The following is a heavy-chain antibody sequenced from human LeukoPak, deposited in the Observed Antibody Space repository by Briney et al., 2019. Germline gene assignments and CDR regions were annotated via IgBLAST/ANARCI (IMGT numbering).Heavy chain of an antibody. CDR2: ISYDGSNK. Sequence: GGSRRLSCAASGFTFSSYAMHWVRQAPGKGLEWVAVISYDGSNKYYADSVKGRFTISRGNSKNTLYLQMNSLRAEDTAVYYCARDPTLWFGTFDYWGQGTLVTVSS. D-gene: IGHD3-10*01. J-gene: IGHJ4*02. V-gene: IGHV3-30-3*01. CDR1: GFTFSSYA. CDR3: ARDPTLWFGTFDY.